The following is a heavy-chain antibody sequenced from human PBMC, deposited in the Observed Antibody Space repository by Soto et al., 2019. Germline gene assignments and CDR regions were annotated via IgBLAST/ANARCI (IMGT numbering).Heavy chain of an antibody. CDR3: ARDRRHIVVVPAAFDY. CDR1: GFTFSSYS. V-gene: IGHV3-21*01. D-gene: IGHD2-2*01. Sequence: GGSLRLSCAASGFTFSSYSMNWVRQAPGKGLEWVSSISSSSSYIYYADSVKGRFTISRDNAKNSLYLQMNSLRAEDTAVYYCARDRRHIVVVPAAFDYWGQGTLVTVSP. CDR2: ISSSSSYI. J-gene: IGHJ4*02.